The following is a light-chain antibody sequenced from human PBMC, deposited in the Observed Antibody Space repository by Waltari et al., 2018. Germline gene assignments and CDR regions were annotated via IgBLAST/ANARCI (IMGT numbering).Light chain of an antibody. Sequence: SYELTQPPSVSVSPGHTARITCSGEALPNQYAYWYRQTSGQAPVLVIYEDTKRPSGIPERFSASNSGAVATLTITGAQVEDEADYYCYSTDYTGNYWVFGGGTKLTVL. CDR1: ALPNQY. CDR3: YSTDYTGNYWV. CDR2: EDT. J-gene: IGLJ3*02. V-gene: IGLV3-10*01.